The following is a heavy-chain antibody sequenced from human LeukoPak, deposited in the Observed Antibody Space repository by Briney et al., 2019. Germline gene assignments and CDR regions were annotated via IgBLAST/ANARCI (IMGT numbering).Heavy chain of an antibody. Sequence: ATVKVSCKASGYTFTSYDINWVRQATGQGLEWMGWMNPNSGNTGYAQKFQGRVTMTRNTSISTAYMELSSLRSEDTAVYYCATLQYYYDSSGYYYGRKTADYWGQGTLVTVSS. CDR1: GYTFTSYD. CDR3: ATLQYYYDSSGYYYGRKTADY. J-gene: IGHJ4*02. CDR2: MNPNSGNT. D-gene: IGHD3-22*01. V-gene: IGHV1-8*01.